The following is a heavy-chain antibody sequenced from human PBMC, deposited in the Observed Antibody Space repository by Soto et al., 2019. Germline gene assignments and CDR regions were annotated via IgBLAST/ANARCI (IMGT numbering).Heavy chain of an antibody. D-gene: IGHD6-6*01. CDR3: ARIEQLAGDYYCGREV. J-gene: IGHJ6*01. Sequence: SGPTLVNPTPTLTLTCSVSGLSLRTSGLCVSWIRQPPGKALGWLALIDWDADKDFSTSLQTRLTISKDTSKTQVVLTMTNMDPVETATYDCARIEQLAGDYYCGREVWGQVTTVTVCS. CDR2: IDWDADK. CDR1: GLSLRTSGLC. V-gene: IGHV2-70*01.